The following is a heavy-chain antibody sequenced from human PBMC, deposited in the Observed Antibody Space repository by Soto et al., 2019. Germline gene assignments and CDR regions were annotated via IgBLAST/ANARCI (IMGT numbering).Heavy chain of an antibody. Sequence: QVQLVQSGAEVKKPGSSIKLSCKASGGAFSSLQISWVRQAPGQGLEWMGGIIPNLGSAKYSRKFQDRVTIPADEITATVYLEFYSLTSEDTAVYYCARGDYGGYPSRDYWGQGTLVIVSS. CDR3: ARGDYGGYPSRDY. CDR1: GGAFSSLQ. D-gene: IGHD3-16*01. CDR2: IIPNLGSA. J-gene: IGHJ4*02. V-gene: IGHV1-69*11.